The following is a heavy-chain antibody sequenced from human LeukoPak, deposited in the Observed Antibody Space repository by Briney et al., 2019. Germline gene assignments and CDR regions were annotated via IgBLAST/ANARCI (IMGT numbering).Heavy chain of an antibody. CDR3: ARGADYYYYHMDV. J-gene: IGHJ6*03. Sequence: PGGSLRLSCAASGFPFRNHAMSWVRQPPGKGLEWVSAISNGKTYYADSVRGRFTISRDDSKNMVYLQKNSLRADDTAVYYCARGADYYYYHMDVWGQGTTVTVSS. CDR2: ISNGKT. V-gene: IGHV3-23*01. CDR1: GFPFRNHA.